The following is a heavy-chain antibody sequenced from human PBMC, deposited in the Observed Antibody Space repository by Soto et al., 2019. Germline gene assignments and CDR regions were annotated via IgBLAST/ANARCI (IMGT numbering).Heavy chain of an antibody. D-gene: IGHD4-17*01. CDR1: GGSVTNSSYY. Sequence: SETLSLTCTVSGGSVTNSSYYWGWIRQSPGKGLEWIGSVNYRGRSYSKSSVKSRVTISVDTSKNRFSLSLNSVTASDTAVYFCVSQRTTVPTQAYFDYWGPGALVTVSS. CDR3: VSQRTTVPTQAYFDY. CDR2: VNYRGRS. J-gene: IGHJ4*02. V-gene: IGHV4-39*01.